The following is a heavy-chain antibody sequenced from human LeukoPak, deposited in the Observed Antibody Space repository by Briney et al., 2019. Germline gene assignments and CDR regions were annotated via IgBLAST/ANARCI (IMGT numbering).Heavy chain of an antibody. CDR2: IIPIFGTA. CDR1: GGTFSSYA. CDR3: AVGYYDSSGYEVPLYYYYYGMDV. D-gene: IGHD3-22*01. J-gene: IGHJ6*02. V-gene: IGHV1-69*13. Sequence: SVKVSCKASGGTFSSYATSWVRQAPGQGLEWMGGIIPIFGTANYAQKFQGRVTITADESTSTAYMELSSLRSEDTAVYYCAVGYYDSSGYEVPLYYYYYGMDVWGQGTTVTVSS.